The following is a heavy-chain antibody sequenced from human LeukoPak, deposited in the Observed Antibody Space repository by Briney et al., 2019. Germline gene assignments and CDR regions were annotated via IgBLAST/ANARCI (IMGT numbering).Heavy chain of an antibody. CDR2: IYSGGST. CDR1: GFTVSSNY. D-gene: IGHD5-12*01. J-gene: IGHJ6*02. V-gene: IGHV3-53*01. Sequence: GGSLRLSCAASGFTVSSNYMSWVRQAPGKGLEWVSVIYSGGSTYYADSVKGRFTISRDNSKNTLYLQMNSLRAEDTAVYYCAKMSGYDYYYAMDVWGQGTTVTVSS. CDR3: AKMSGYDYYYAMDV.